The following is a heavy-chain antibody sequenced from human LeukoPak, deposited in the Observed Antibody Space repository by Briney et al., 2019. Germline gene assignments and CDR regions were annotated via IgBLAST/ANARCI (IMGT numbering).Heavy chain of an antibody. Sequence: GGSLRLSRAASGFTFSSYWMHWVRQAPGKGLVWVSRINSDGSSTTYADSVKGRFTISRDNAKDTLYLQMNSLRAEDTAVYYCGRTSGSNNAFDIWGQGTMVTVSS. J-gene: IGHJ3*02. CDR2: INSDGSST. D-gene: IGHD2-15*01. CDR3: GRTSGSNNAFDI. CDR1: GFTFSSYW. V-gene: IGHV3-74*01.